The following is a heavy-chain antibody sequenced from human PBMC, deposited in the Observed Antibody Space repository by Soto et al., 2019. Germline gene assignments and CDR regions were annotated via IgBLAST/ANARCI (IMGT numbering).Heavy chain of an antibody. J-gene: IGHJ4*02. CDR1: GGSISSGDYY. CDR2: IYYSGST. Sequence: SETLSLTCTVSGGSISSGDYYWSWIRQPPGKGLEWIGYIYYSGSTYYNPSLKSRVTISVDTSKNQFSLKLSSVTAADTAVYYCARDFANYYANSGYFYFDYWGQGTLVTVSS. CDR3: ARDFANYYANSGYFYFDY. D-gene: IGHD3-22*01. V-gene: IGHV4-30-4*01.